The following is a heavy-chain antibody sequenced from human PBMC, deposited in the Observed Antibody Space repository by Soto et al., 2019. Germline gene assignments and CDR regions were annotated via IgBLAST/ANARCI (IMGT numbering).Heavy chain of an antibody. CDR3: ARDHGTGHGRGRTVWFDP. J-gene: IGHJ5*02. V-gene: IGHV1-69*01. Sequence: QVQLVQSGAEVKKPGSSVKVSCKAYGGTFSSYAISWVRQAPGQGLEWMEGIIPSFGTANYAQKFQGRVTITADESTSTAYMELSSLRSEDTAGYYCARDHGTGHGRGRTVWFDPWCQGTLVTVSS. CDR1: GGTFSSYA. D-gene: IGHD1-1*01. CDR2: IIPSFGTA.